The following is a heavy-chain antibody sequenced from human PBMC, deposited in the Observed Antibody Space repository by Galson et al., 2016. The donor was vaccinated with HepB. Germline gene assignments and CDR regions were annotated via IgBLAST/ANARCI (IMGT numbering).Heavy chain of an antibody. Sequence: CAISGDSVSSNSAVWNWIRQSPSRGLEWLGRTFYKSKWYNDYAVSVKSRITVNADTSKNQFSLHLNSVTPDDTAVHYCTRGFEYSSGWYYFDHWGQGTLVTVSS. V-gene: IGHV6-1*01. J-gene: IGHJ4*02. CDR3: TRGFEYSSGWYYFDH. CDR2: TFYKSKWYN. D-gene: IGHD6-19*01. CDR1: GDSVSSNSAV.